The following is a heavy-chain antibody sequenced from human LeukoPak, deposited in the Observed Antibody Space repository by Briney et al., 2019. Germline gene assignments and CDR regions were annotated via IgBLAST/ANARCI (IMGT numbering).Heavy chain of an antibody. Sequence: SETLSLTCTVSGDSISNHYWNWIRQPPGKGLEWIGYVFSSGSTDYNPSLKSRVTISLDTSRNLFSLSLTSVTAADTAVYYCGRHFGGSSGSFYTVYWGQGTLVTVSS. CDR2: VFSSGST. CDR3: GRHFGGSSGSFYTVY. V-gene: IGHV4-59*08. J-gene: IGHJ4*02. CDR1: GDSISNHY. D-gene: IGHD3-10*01.